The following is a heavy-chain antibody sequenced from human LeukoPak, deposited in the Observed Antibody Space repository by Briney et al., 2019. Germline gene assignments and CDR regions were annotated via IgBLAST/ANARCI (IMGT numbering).Heavy chain of an antibody. D-gene: IGHD5-24*01. V-gene: IGHV3-23*01. CDR2: IRGSGGRT. CDR1: GFTFSSSG. J-gene: IGHJ4*02. Sequence: GGSLRLSCAVSGFTFSSSGMSWVRQAPGKGLEWVSTIRGSGGRTHYADSVKGRLTISRDNSKGTLYLQINSLRVDDTAVYYCAKVVNYGLDPFDYWGQGILVTVSS. CDR3: AKVVNYGLDPFDY.